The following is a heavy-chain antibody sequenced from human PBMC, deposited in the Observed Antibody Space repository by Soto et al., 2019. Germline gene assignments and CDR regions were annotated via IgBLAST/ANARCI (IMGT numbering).Heavy chain of an antibody. D-gene: IGHD3-22*01. CDR2: IKSKTDGGTT. V-gene: IGHV3-15*01. CDR3: TTGVTMIVVVIGLDAFDI. J-gene: IGHJ3*02. Sequence: PGGSLRLSCAASGFTFSNAWMSWVRQAPGKGLEWVGRIKSKTDGGTTDYAAPVKGRFTISRDDPKNTLYLQMNSLKTEDTAVYYCTTGVTMIVVVIGLDAFDIWGQGTMVTVSS. CDR1: GFTFSNAW.